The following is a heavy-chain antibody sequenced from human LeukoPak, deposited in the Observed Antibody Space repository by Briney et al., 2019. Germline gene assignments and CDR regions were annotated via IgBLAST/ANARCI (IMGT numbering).Heavy chain of an antibody. V-gene: IGHV1-24*01. CDR3: ATVVSDYYSTFDP. J-gene: IGHJ5*02. CDR2: FDPEDGET. CDR1: GYALTELS. D-gene: IGHD2-21*01. Sequence: ASVKVSCKVSGYALTELSMHWVRQAPGKGLEWMGGFDPEDGETIYAQKFQGRVTMTEDTSTDTAYMELSSLRSEDTAVYYCATVVSDYYSTFDPWGQGTLVTVSS.